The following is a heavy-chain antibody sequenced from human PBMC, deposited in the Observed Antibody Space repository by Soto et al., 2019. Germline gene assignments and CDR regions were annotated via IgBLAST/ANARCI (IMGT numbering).Heavy chain of an antibody. J-gene: IGHJ4*02. Sequence: SETLSLTCAVSGDSISCGGYSWSWIRQPPGKGLEWIGYIYHSGSTYYNPSLKSRVTISVDRSKNQFSLKLSSVTAADTAVYYCARGAYWGQGTLVTVSS. CDR2: IYHSGST. V-gene: IGHV4-30-2*01. CDR3: ARGAY. CDR1: GDSISCGGYS.